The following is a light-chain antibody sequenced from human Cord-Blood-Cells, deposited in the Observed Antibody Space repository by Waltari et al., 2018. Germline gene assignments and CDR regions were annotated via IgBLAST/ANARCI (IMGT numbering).Light chain of an antibody. V-gene: IGKV3-11*01. CDR3: QQRSNGPPYT. CDR1: RGVSSY. J-gene: IGKJ2*01. Sequence: IVLTQSPATLSLSPGERATLSCSASRGVSSYLAWYQTKPGQAPRLRIYDASNRATGIPARFSGGRSGTDFTLTISSLEPEDFAGYYCQQRSNGPPYTFGQGTKLEIK. CDR2: DAS.